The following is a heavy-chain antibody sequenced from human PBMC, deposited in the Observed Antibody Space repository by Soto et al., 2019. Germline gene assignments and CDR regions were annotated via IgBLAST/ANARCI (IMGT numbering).Heavy chain of an antibody. CDR1: GFTFSSYG. Sequence: QVQLVESGGGVVQPGRSLRLSCAASGFTFSSYGMHWVRQAPGKGLEWVAVIWYDGSEKNYVDSVKGRFTISRDNARNSLYLQMNSVRAEDTAVYFCAGDGLEGGTLYWGQGTLVTVSS. J-gene: IGHJ4*02. CDR2: IWYDGSEK. V-gene: IGHV3-33*01. D-gene: IGHD1-26*01. CDR3: AGDGLEGGTLY.